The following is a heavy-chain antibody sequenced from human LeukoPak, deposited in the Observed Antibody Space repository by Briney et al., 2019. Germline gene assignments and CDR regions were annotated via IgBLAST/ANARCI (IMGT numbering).Heavy chain of an antibody. CDR2: IYYSGST. CDR3: ARPRLYCSGGSCYGWYFDL. D-gene: IGHD2-15*01. J-gene: IGHJ2*01. CDR1: GGSISSYY. Sequence: SETLSPTCTVSGGSISSYYWSWTRQPPGKGLELIGYIYYSGSTYYNPSLKSRVTISVGTSKNQFSLKLSSVTAADTAVYYCARPRLYCSGGSCYGWYFDLWGRGTLVTVSS. V-gene: IGHV4-59*08.